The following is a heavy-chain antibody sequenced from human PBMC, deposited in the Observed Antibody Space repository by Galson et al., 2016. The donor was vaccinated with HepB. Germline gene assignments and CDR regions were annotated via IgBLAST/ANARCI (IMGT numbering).Heavy chain of an antibody. V-gene: IGHV1-3*01. Sequence: SVKVSCKASGYTFTSYTVHWVRQAPGQRLEWMGWINAGIGNKEYSQTFQGRVTITRDTSASTAYMELSSLRYEDTAVYYCARDLGGYSGYDLDYWGQGTLVTVSS. CDR1: GYTFTSYT. CDR2: INAGIGNK. CDR3: ARDLGGYSGYDLDY. D-gene: IGHD5-12*01. J-gene: IGHJ4*02.